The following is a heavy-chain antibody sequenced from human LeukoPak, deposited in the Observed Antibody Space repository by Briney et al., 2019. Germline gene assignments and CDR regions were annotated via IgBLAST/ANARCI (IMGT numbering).Heavy chain of an antibody. V-gene: IGHV1-3*01. CDR1: GYTFSSYA. Sequence: EASVKVSCKASGYTFSSYAMHWVRQAPGQRLEWMGWINAGNGNTKYSQKFQGRVTITRDTSASTAYMELSSLRSEDTAVYYCAREYKWVGRVSFDYWGQGTLVTVSS. CDR2: INAGNGNT. J-gene: IGHJ4*02. CDR3: AREYKWVGRVSFDY. D-gene: IGHD1-1*01.